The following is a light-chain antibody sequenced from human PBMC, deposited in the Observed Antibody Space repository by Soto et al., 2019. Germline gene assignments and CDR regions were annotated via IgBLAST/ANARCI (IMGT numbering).Light chain of an antibody. Sequence: QSVLTQPTSVSGAPGQTITISCTGSSSNIGAGYDVHWYQQLPGTAPKLLIYRNNQRPSGVPDRFSGSKSGTSASLAISGLRSEDEADYYCAAWDDSLSGPVFGGGTKLTVL. CDR2: RNN. CDR3: AAWDDSLSGPV. CDR1: SSNIGAGYD. V-gene: IGLV1-47*01. J-gene: IGLJ3*02.